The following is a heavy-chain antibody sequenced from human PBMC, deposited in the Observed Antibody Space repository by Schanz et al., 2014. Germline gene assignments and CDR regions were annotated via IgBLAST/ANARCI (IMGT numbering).Heavy chain of an antibody. D-gene: IGHD3-22*01. Sequence: EVQLVESGGGLVQPGGSLRLSCGVSGFTASSHSMNWVRQAPGKGLEWVSAISGSGGSTYYADSVKGRFTISRDNSKNTLYLHMNSLRAEDTALYYCAKDRSWDYDSSGYFDYWGQGTLVTVSS. CDR1: GFTASSHS. CDR3: AKDRSWDYDSSGYFDY. J-gene: IGHJ4*02. V-gene: IGHV3-23*04. CDR2: ISGSGGST.